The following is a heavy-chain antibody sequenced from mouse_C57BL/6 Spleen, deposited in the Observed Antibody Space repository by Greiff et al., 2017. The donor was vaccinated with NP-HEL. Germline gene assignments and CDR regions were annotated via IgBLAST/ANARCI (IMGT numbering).Heavy chain of an antibody. CDR2: ISGGGGNN. Sequence: EVQVVESGGGLVKPGGSLKLSCAASGFTFSSYTMSWVRQTPEKRLEWVATISGGGGNNYYPDSVKGRFTISRDNAKNTLYLQMSSLRSEDTALYYCARKDYYSNYEGYYFDYWGQGTTLTVSS. V-gene: IGHV5-9*01. J-gene: IGHJ2*01. CDR1: GFTFSSYT. CDR3: ARKDYYSNYEGYYFDY. D-gene: IGHD2-5*01.